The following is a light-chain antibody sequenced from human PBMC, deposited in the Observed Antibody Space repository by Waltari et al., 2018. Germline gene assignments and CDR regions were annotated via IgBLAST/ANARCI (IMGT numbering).Light chain of an antibody. CDR3: VLYMGSGIWV. Sequence: QTVVTQEPSFSVSPGGTVTLTCGLGSCAVTSRYYPSWYQQTPGQAPRTLIYNTNIRSSGVPARFSGSILGNKAALTITGAQADDDSDYYCVLYMGSGIWVFGGGTKLTVL. V-gene: IGLV8-61*01. CDR2: NTN. CDR1: SCAVTSRYY. J-gene: IGLJ3*02.